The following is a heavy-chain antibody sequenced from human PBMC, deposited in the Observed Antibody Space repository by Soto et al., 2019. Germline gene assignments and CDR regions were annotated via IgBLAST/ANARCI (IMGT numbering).Heavy chain of an antibody. J-gene: IGHJ4*02. Sequence: PRGALLVSCASSVFTFSVSAMHWVRQASGKGLEWVGRIRSKANSYATAYAASVKGRFTISRDDSKNTAYLQMNSLKTEDTAVYYCTRFDGYNSNWGQGTMVTVSS. V-gene: IGHV3-73*01. D-gene: IGHD5-12*01. CDR2: IRSKANSYAT. CDR3: TRFDGYNSN. CDR1: VFTFSVSA.